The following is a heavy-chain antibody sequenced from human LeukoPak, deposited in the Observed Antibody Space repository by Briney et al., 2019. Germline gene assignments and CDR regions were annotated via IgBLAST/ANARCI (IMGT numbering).Heavy chain of an antibody. J-gene: IGHJ4*02. CDR1: EFTLSGSD. Sequence: GRSLKLSCAASEFTLSGSDVHWVRQTSGKGLEWVGHIRSTAHNYATAYAASVKGKFIISRDDSKNTAYLQMNSLKAEDTAVYYCFVDGGYWGQGTLVTVSS. V-gene: IGHV3-73*01. D-gene: IGHD4-23*01. CDR2: IRSTAHNYAT. CDR3: FVDGGY.